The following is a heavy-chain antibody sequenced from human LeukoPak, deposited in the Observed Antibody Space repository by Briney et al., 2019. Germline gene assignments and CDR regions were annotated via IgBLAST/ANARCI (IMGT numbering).Heavy chain of an antibody. D-gene: IGHD2-2*01. CDR1: GFTFDDYA. J-gene: IGHJ4*02. CDR2: ISSSGSTI. V-gene: IGHV3-48*03. CDR3: ARRYCSSTSCLLDY. Sequence: GGSLRLSCAASGFTFDDYAMNWVRQAPGKGLEWVSYISSSGSTIYYADSVKGRFTISRDNAKNSLYLQMNSLRAEDTAVYYCARRYCSSTSCLLDYWGQGTLVTVSS.